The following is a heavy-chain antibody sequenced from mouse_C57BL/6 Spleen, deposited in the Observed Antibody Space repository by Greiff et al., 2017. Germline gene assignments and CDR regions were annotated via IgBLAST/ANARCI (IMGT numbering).Heavy chain of an antibody. CDR1: GFTFSSYT. Sequence: DVKLVESGGGLVKPGGSLKLSCAASGFTFSSYTMSWVRQTPEKRLEWVATISGGGGNTYYPDSVKGRFTISRDNAKNTLYLQMSSLRSEDTALYYCARNYYGSSYSWYFDVWGTGTTVTVSS. V-gene: IGHV5-9*01. J-gene: IGHJ1*03. CDR3: ARNYYGSSYSWYFDV. CDR2: ISGGGGNT. D-gene: IGHD1-1*01.